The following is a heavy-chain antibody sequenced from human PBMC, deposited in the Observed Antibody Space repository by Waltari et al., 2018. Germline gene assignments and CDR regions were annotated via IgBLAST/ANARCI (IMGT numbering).Heavy chain of an antibody. CDR1: GGAFSSHA. V-gene: IGHV1-69*05. D-gene: IGHD1-26*01. J-gene: IGHJ3*01. Sequence: QVQLVQSAAEMKKPGSSVKVSCKASGGAFSSHALSWVRQAPGQGLEWMGGIIPMFDTTKYAQKFQGRVTITTDASTSTDYMELSSLRSEDTALYYCASEWELLGGAFNVWGQGTMVVVSS. CDR2: IIPMFDTT. CDR3: ASEWELLGGAFNV.